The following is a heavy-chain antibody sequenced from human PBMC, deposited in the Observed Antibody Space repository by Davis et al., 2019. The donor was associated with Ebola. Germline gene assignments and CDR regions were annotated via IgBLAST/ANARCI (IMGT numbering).Heavy chain of an antibody. CDR3: ARLRYSDH. Sequence: GGSLRLSCAASGFTFSSDWMTWVRQAPGKGLEWVANIKEDGSEKNYVDSVKGRFTISRDNAKNAVYLQMNSLRAEDTAVYYCARLRYSDHWGQGTLVTVSS. D-gene: IGHD3-9*01. J-gene: IGHJ4*02. CDR2: IKEDGSEK. V-gene: IGHV3-7*01. CDR1: GFTFSSDW.